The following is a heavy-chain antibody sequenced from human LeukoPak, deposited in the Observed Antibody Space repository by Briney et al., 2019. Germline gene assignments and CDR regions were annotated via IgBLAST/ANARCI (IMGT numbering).Heavy chain of an antibody. CDR1: GGSISSYY. D-gene: IGHD5-18*01. CDR3: ARADLRRGWSYGYGRYYYYYYGMDV. CDR2: IYYSGST. V-gene: IGHV4-59*01. Sequence: PSETLSLTCTVSGGSISSYYWSWIRQPPGKGLEWIGYIYYSGSTNYNPSLKSRVTISVDTSKNQFSLKLSSVTAADTAVYYCARADLRRGWSYGYGRYYYYYYGMDVWGQGTTVTVSS. J-gene: IGHJ6*02.